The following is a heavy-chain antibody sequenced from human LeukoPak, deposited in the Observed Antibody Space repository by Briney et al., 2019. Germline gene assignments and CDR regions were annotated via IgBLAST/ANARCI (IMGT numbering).Heavy chain of an antibody. Sequence: GGSLRLSCAASGFTFRSYAMSWVRQAPGKGLEWVSPISGSGGSTYYADSVKGRFTISRDNSKNTLYLQMNSLRAEDTAVYYCAKRGPSTVTYNYYFDYWGQGTLVTVSS. CDR2: ISGSGGST. V-gene: IGHV3-23*01. J-gene: IGHJ4*02. D-gene: IGHD4-17*01. CDR3: AKRGPSTVTYNYYFDY. CDR1: GFTFRSYA.